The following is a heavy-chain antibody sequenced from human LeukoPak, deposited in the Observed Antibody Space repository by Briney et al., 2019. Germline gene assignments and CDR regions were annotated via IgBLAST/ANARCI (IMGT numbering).Heavy chain of an antibody. CDR3: ATEGDAGAIDSSGYYLYFAY. D-gene: IGHD3-22*01. CDR2: LSYDGSNK. CDR1: GLIFSTYA. Sequence: PGGSLRLSCAASGLIFSTYAMHWVRQAPGKGLEWVALLSYDGSNKYYADSVKGRFTISRDNSRNTLYLQMNSLRSEDTAVYYCATEGDAGAIDSSGYYLYFAYWGQGTLVTVSS. V-gene: IGHV3-30-3*01. J-gene: IGHJ4*02.